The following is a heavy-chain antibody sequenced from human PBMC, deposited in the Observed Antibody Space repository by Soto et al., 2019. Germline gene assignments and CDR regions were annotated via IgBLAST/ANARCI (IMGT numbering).Heavy chain of an antibody. CDR1: GCSISSYY. D-gene: IGHD5-18*01. CDR3: ARDKKSNGRGLDI. V-gene: IGHV4-59*12. Sequence: SETLSLTCTFSGCSISSYYWSWIRQPPGKGLEWIGYIYYSGSTNYNPSLKSRVTISVDTSKNQFSLQLNSVTPEDTAVYYCARDKKSNGRGLDIWGQGTMVTVSS. CDR2: IYYSGST. J-gene: IGHJ3*02.